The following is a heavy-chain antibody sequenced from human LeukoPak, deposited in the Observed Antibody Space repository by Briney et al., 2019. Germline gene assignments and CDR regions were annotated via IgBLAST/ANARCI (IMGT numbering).Heavy chain of an antibody. CDR2: IKEDASEK. Sequence: PGGSLRLSCAASGFTFSNYWMSWVRQAPGKGLEWVANIKEDASEKYYVDSVKGRFTISRDNAKNSLYLQMNSLRGEDTAVYYCARDVVTAIGFWYFDLWGRGTLVTVSS. V-gene: IGHV3-7*05. CDR1: GFTFSNYW. J-gene: IGHJ2*01. CDR3: ARDVVTAIGFWYFDL. D-gene: IGHD2-21*02.